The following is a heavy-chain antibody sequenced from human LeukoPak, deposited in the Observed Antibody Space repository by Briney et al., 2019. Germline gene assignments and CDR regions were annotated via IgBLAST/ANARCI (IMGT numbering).Heavy chain of an antibody. V-gene: IGHV3-30-3*01. Sequence: GRSLRLSCAASGFTFSSYAMHWVRQAPGKGLEWVAVISYDGSNKYYADSVKGRFTISRDNSKNMLYLQMNSLRAEDTAVYYCATGIAAAGRQDYWGQGTLITVSS. CDR3: ATGIAAAGRQDY. CDR2: ISYDGSNK. J-gene: IGHJ4*02. CDR1: GFTFSSYA. D-gene: IGHD6-13*01.